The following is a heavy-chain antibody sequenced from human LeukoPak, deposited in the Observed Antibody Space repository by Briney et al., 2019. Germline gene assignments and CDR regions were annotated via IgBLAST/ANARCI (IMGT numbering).Heavy chain of an antibody. CDR3: AKAKDYYDSSGYYFDY. Sequence: GGSLRLSCAASGFTFDDYAMHWVRQAPGKGLEWVSGISWNRGSIGYADSVKGRSTISRDNAKNSLYLQMNSLRAEDTALYYCAKAKDYYDSSGYYFDYWGQGTLVTVSS. D-gene: IGHD3-22*01. V-gene: IGHV3-9*01. J-gene: IGHJ4*02. CDR1: GFTFDDYA. CDR2: ISWNRGSI.